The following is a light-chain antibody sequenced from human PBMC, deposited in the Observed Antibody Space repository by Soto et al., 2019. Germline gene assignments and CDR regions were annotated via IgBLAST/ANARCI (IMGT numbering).Light chain of an antibody. J-gene: IGLJ2*01. CDR2: EVN. CDR1: SSDVGGYNF. Sequence: QSALTQPASVSGSPGQSITISCTGTSSDVGGYNFVSWYQQHPGKAPKLMIYEVNNRPSGVSNRFSGSKSGNTASLTISGLQAEDEADYYCSSYTSSSTPVVFGGGTQLTVL. CDR3: SSYTSSSTPVV. V-gene: IGLV2-14*01.